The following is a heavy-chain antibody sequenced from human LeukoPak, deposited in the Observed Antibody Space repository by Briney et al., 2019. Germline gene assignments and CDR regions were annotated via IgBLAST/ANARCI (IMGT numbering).Heavy chain of an antibody. CDR1: GFTFSSYG. J-gene: IGHJ3*02. CDR3: AKGPIVVVPREAFDI. CDR2: IRYDGSNK. Sequence: GGSLRLSCAASGFTFSSYGMHWVRRAPGKGLEWVAFIRYDGSNKYYADSVKGRFTISRDNSKNTLYLQMDSLRAEDTAVYYCAKGPIVVVPREAFDIWGQGTMVTVSS. V-gene: IGHV3-30*02. D-gene: IGHD2-2*01.